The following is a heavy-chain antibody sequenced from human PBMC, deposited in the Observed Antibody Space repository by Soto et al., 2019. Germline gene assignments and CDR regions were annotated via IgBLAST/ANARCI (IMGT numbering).Heavy chain of an antibody. CDR2: LSAYNGNT. Sequence: QVQLVQSGAAVKKPGASVKVSCKASGYTFTSYGISWVRQAPGQGFEWIGWLSAYNGNTNDAQKLQGRVTMTTDTTTSTAYMELRSLRSDDTAVYCCVRDWAAAVPFDYWGQGTLVTVSS. D-gene: IGHD6-13*01. CDR1: GYTFTSYG. V-gene: IGHV1-18*01. J-gene: IGHJ4*02. CDR3: VRDWAAAVPFDY.